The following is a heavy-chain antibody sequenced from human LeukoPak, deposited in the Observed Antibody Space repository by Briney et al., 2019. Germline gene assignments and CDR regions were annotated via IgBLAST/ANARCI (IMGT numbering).Heavy chain of an antibody. CDR1: AFTFYGNA. CDR2: ISARGDSP. CDR3: PPALTWYCSAGSCPGDY. D-gene: IGHD2-15*01. V-gene: IGHV3-23*01. Sequence: GGSLRLSGAASAFTFYGNARVWVRQAPGKGLEWVSAISARGDSPHYADSVKGRFTISRDNSKKRLALQLNSRRAGVTAVYYPPPALTWYCSAGSCPGDYWGQGTLVTVSS. J-gene: IGHJ4*02.